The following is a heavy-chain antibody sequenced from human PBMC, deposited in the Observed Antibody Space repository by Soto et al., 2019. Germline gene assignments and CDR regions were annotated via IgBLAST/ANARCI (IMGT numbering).Heavy chain of an antibody. CDR3: ARAGAATLSDF. D-gene: IGHD2-15*01. Sequence: SETLSLTCTVSGGSISSYYWSWIRQPPGKGLEWIGYIYYTGNTNYNPSLKSRVTIPVDTSKNQFSLKLSSVTAADTAVYYCARAGAATLSDFWGQGTLVTVSS. CDR2: IYYTGNT. V-gene: IGHV4-59*01. J-gene: IGHJ4*02. CDR1: GGSISSYY.